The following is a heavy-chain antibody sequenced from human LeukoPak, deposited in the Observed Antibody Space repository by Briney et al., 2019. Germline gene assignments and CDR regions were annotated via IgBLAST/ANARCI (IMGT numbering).Heavy chain of an antibody. Sequence: SETLSLTCTVSGGSISSRRHHWGWIRQPPGKGLEWNGNIYYSGSTFYNPSLKSRVTIPVDTSQEQFSLKLTSVTAADTAVYYCAREGLGYNDVRGSFDYWGQGTLVTVSS. V-gene: IGHV4-39*02. CDR2: IYYSGST. D-gene: IGHD5-24*01. J-gene: IGHJ4*02. CDR3: AREGLGYNDVRGSFDY. CDR1: GGSISSRRHH.